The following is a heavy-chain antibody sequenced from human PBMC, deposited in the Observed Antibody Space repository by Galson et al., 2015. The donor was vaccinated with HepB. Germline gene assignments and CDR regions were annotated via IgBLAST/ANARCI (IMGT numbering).Heavy chain of an antibody. D-gene: IGHD2-15*01. CDR3: ARLVFSFGRGGYFDL. J-gene: IGHJ2*01. V-gene: IGHV4-59*08. CDR1: GGSISGSY. Sequence: ETLSLTCTVSGGSISGSYWSWLRQPPGKGLEWIGYISSSGTTNYNPALKRRVTISRDTSKSQFSLKLTSVTAADTAVYYCARLVFSFGRGGYFDLWGRGALVTVFS. CDR2: ISSSGTT.